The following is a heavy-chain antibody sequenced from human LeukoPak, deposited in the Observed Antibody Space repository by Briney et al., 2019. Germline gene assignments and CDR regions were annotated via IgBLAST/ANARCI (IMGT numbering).Heavy chain of an antibody. D-gene: IGHD3-3*01. CDR3: YYDFWSGYLRFPFDY. CDR2: INSDGSTT. Sequence: GGSLRLSCAASGFTFSNYWMHWVRQAPGMGLVWVSRINSDGSTTNYADSVKGRFTISRDNAKNTLYLQMNSLRAEDTAVYYCYYDFWSGYLRFPFDYWGQGTLVTVSS. J-gene: IGHJ4*02. V-gene: IGHV3-74*01. CDR1: GFTFSNYW.